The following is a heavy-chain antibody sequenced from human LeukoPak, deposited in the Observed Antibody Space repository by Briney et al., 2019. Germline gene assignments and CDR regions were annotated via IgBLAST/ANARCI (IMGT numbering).Heavy chain of an antibody. CDR3: ASLGKTGPRYYYYMDV. CDR1: GGTFSSYA. J-gene: IGHJ6*03. Sequence: GASVKVSCKASGGTFSSYAISWARQAPGQGLEWMGGIIPIFGTANYAQKFQGRVTITTDESTSTAYMELSSLRSEDTAVYYCASLGKTGPRYYYYMDVWGKGTTVTVSS. V-gene: IGHV1-69*05. CDR2: IIPIFGTA.